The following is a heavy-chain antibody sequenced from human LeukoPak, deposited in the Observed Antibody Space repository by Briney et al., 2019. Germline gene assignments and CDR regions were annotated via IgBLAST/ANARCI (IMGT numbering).Heavy chain of an antibody. CDR1: GYTFISYD. CDR2: MNPNSGNT. V-gene: IGHV1-8*01. D-gene: IGHD2-15*01. J-gene: IGHJ5*02. CDR3: ARGGGSWNWFDP. Sequence: ASVKASCKASGYTFISYDINWVRQATGQGLEWMGWMNPNSGNTGSAQKFQGRVTMTRNTSISTAYMELSSLTSEDTAVYYCARGGGSWNWFDPWGQGTLVTVSS.